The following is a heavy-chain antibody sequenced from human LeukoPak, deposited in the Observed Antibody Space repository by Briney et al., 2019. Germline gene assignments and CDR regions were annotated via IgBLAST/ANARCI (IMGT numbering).Heavy chain of an antibody. Sequence: PGGSLRLSCAASGFTFSSYWMSWVRQAPGKGLEWVSAISGSGGSTYYADSVKGRFTISRDNSKNTLYLQMNSLRAEDTAVYYCAKGLASSSWLCSMDVWGKGTTVTISS. D-gene: IGHD6-13*01. V-gene: IGHV3-23*01. J-gene: IGHJ6*03. CDR3: AKGLASSSWLCSMDV. CDR1: GFTFSSYW. CDR2: ISGSGGST.